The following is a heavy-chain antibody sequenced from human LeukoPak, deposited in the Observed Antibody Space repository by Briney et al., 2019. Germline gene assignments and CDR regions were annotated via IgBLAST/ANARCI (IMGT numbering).Heavy chain of an antibody. CDR1: GFTVSGNY. J-gene: IGHJ4*02. V-gene: IGHV3-53*01. Sequence: GGSLRLSCAASGFTVSGNYMHWVRQAPGKGLEWVAIIYSGGTAYYADSVKGRFTISRDSSKNTLYLQMNSLRAEDTAVNYCAKAFVVYYDSSGPFDSWGQGTLVTVSS. CDR3: AKAFVVYYDSSGPFDS. CDR2: IYSGGTA. D-gene: IGHD3-22*01.